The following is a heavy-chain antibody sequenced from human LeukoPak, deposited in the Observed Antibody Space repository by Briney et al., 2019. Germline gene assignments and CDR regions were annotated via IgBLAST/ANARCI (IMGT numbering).Heavy chain of an antibody. CDR3: AKDQKWAAAGYCFDS. CDR1: GFTLSSYA. D-gene: IGHD6-13*01. J-gene: IGHJ4*02. CDR2: ISTDGKDK. V-gene: IGHV3-30*18. Sequence: PGGSLRLSCAASGFTLSSYAMHWVRQAPGKGLEWVTVISTDGKDKKYADSVKGRFAISRDNSKNTLDLQMNSLRAEDTAVYYCAKDQKWAAAGYCFDSWGQGTLVTVSS.